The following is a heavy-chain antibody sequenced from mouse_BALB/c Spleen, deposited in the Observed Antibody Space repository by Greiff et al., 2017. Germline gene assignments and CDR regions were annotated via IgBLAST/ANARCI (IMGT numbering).Heavy chain of an antibody. CDR1: GFTFSSFG. D-gene: IGHD2-14*01. V-gene: IGHV5-17*02. CDR3: ARMGYRYGAKAGFAY. Sequence: EVQLVESGGGLVKPGGSLKLSCAASGFTFSSFGMHWVRQAPGKGLEWVAYISSGSSTIYYADTVKGRFTISRDNPKNTLFLQMTSLRSEDTAMYYCARMGYRYGAKAGFAYWGQGTLVTVSA. CDR2: ISSGSSTI. J-gene: IGHJ3*01.